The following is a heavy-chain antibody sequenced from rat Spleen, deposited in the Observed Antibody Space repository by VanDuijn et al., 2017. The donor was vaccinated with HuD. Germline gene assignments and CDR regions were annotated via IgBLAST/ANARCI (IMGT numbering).Heavy chain of an antibody. Sequence: EVQLVESGGGLVQPGRSLKLSCAASGFTFSNYGMHWCRQAPTKSLEWVASISPSGASTHYRDSVKGRFTISRDHAKSILYLQMDSLRSEDTATYYCATGGTTTGDYWGQGVMVTVSS. CDR2: ISPSGAST. CDR3: ATGGTTTGDY. V-gene: IGHV5-19*01. D-gene: IGHD1-5*01. CDR1: GFTFSNYG. J-gene: IGHJ2*01.